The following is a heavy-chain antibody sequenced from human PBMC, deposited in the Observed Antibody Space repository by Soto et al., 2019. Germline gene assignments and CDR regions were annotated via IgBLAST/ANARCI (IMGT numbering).Heavy chain of an antibody. CDR2: ISAYNGNT. CDR3: ASDFRAGIYYGSGSSIDY. D-gene: IGHD3-10*01. CDR1: GYTFISYG. Sequence: QVQLVQAGAEVKKPGASVKVSCKASGYTFISYGISWVRQAPGQGLEWMGWISAYNGNTNYAQKLKGRVTRTTETSTSTDYMELRSLRSADTAVYYCASDFRAGIYYGSGSSIDYWGQGPLVTVSS. J-gene: IGHJ4*02. V-gene: IGHV1-18*01.